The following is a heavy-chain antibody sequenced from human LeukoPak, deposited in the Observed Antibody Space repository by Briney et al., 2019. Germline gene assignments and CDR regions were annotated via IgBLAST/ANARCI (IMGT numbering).Heavy chain of an antibody. CDR3: ARDVQVATIYPLDY. CDR2: IKQDGSEK. V-gene: IGHV3-7*01. D-gene: IGHD5-12*01. CDR1: GFTFDTYS. J-gene: IGHJ4*02. Sequence: GGSLRLSCAASGFTFDTYSMSWVRQAPGKGLEWVANIKQDGSEKHYVDSVKGRFTISRDNAKNSLYLQMSSLRAEDTAVYYCARDVQVATIYPLDYWGQGTLVTVSS.